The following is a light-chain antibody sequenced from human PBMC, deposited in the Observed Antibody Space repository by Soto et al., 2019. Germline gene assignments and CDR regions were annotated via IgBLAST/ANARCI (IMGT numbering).Light chain of an antibody. V-gene: IGLV1-47*01. CDR1: RSNIRSNY. Sequence: QSVLTQPPSASGTPGQRVTISCSGSRSNIRSNYVYWYQQLPGTAPKLLIYRNDQRPSGVPDRFSGAKSGTSASLAISGLRSEDEADYYCAAWDDSLRGAVFGGGTQLTVL. J-gene: IGLJ7*01. CDR2: RND. CDR3: AAWDDSLRGAV.